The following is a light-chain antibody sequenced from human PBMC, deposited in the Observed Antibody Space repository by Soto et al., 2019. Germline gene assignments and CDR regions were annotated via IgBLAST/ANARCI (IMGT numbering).Light chain of an antibody. CDR1: QGISSY. J-gene: IGKJ1*01. CDR3: LLDFSYFWA. Sequence: DIHMTKSPSFLSASVGDRVTITCRASQGISSYLAWYQKKTGKVPKVLIYAASTLQSGVPSRFSGSRSGTDFTLTISSLQPEDVATYYCLLDFSYFWALGQGTKVDIK. CDR2: AAS. V-gene: IGKV1-9*01.